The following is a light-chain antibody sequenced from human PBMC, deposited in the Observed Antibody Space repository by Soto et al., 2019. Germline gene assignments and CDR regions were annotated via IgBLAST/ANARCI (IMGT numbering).Light chain of an antibody. CDR1: QDIGTY. J-gene: IGKJ3*01. Sequence: DIQMTQSPPSLSASVGERVTITCQASQDIGTYLNWYQHKPGKAPNLVIYDASNLETGVPSRFSGGGSGTDFTFTISSLRPEDIATYYFRHSNHLPLFGPGTKVDF. V-gene: IGKV1-33*01. CDR2: DAS. CDR3: RHSNHLPL.